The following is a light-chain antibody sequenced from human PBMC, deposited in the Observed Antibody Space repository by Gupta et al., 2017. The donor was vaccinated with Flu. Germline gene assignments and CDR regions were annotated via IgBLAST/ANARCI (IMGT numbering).Light chain of an antibody. CDR2: YDT. Sequence: GETARIPGGGRNVGTKSVHWYQHKQGQAPLRVVEYDTARPSGILGRFSCCNAGNTATPLTSRVEAGDEADDYCRVSDSSTAPVVFGGGTKLTVL. CDR3: RVSDSSTAPVV. CDR1: NVGTKS. J-gene: IGLJ2*01. V-gene: IGLV3-21*02.